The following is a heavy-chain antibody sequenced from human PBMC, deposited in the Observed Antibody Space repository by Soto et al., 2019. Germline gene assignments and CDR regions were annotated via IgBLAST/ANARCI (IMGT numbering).Heavy chain of an antibody. Sequence: EVLLVESGGGVDQPGGSLKLSCAASGFVFKDSSIHWVRQASGKGLEWVGRIRDRAYNYATAYTASVKGRFTVSRDDSNNTAYLQMDSLKTEDTVIYYCTRLISAAQDYWGQGTLVTVSS. J-gene: IGHJ4*02. D-gene: IGHD3-10*01. CDR1: GFVFKDSS. V-gene: IGHV3-73*01. CDR3: TRLISAAQDY. CDR2: IRDRAYNYAT.